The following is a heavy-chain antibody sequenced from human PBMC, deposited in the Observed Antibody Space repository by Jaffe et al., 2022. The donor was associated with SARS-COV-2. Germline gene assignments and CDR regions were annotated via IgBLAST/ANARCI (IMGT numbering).Heavy chain of an antibody. Sequence: QVQLVQSGAEVKKPGASVKVSCKASGYTFTSYDINWVRQATGQGLEWMGWMNPDSGNTGYAQKFQGRATMTRDTSISTAYMELSSLISEDTAVYYCARGPPGITHYYMDVWGKGTTVTVSS. D-gene: IGHD3-10*01. V-gene: IGHV1-8*01. CDR1: GYTFTSYD. CDR2: MNPDSGNT. CDR3: ARGPPGITHYYMDV. J-gene: IGHJ6*03.